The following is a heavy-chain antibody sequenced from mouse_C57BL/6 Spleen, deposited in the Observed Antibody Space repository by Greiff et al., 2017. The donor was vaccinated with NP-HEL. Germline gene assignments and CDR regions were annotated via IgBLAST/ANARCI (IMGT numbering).Heavy chain of an antibody. J-gene: IGHJ3*01. CDR2: ISSGSSTI. D-gene: IGHD2-12*01. CDR1: GFTFSDYG. CDR3: ARRGSTTGAWFAY. Sequence: EVKLMESGGGLVKPGGSLKLSCAASGFTFSDYGMHWVRQAPEKGLEWVAYISSGSSTIYYADTVKGRFTISRDNAKNTLFLQMTSLRSEDTAMYYSARRGSTTGAWFAYWGQGTVVTVSA. V-gene: IGHV5-17*01.